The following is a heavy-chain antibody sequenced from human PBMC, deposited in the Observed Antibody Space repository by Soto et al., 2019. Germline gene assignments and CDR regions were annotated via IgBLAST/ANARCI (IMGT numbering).Heavy chain of an antibody. CDR2: ISVHNGYT. CDR3: ARGRGVSSWYETPHYFDS. CDR1: GYSFTSYG. J-gene: IGHJ4*02. D-gene: IGHD6-13*01. V-gene: IGHV1-18*01. Sequence: QVQLVQSGAEVKKPGASVKVSCRASGYSFTSYGMTWVRQTPGQGLEWMGWISVHNGYTNYPQKLQDRITMTPDTSTSTAYMEMTSLRSDDTAVYYCARGRGVSSWYETPHYFDSWGKGTLVTVP.